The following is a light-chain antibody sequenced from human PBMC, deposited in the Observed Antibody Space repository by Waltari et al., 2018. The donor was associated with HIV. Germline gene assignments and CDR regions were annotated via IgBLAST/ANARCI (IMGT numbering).Light chain of an antibody. CDR3: CSYAGSYTFGV. Sequence: QSALTQPRSVSGSPGQSVTLSCTGTSSAVGGYNYVSWYQQHPGKAPKLMIYDVSKRPSGVADRFSGSKSGNTASLTISGLQAEDEADYYCCSYAGSYTFGVFGTGTKVTVL. J-gene: IGLJ1*01. CDR2: DVS. V-gene: IGLV2-11*01. CDR1: SSAVGGYNY.